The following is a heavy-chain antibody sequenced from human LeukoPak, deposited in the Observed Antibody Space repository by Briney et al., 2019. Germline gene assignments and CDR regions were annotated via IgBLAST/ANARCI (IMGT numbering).Heavy chain of an antibody. CDR1: GFTFSSYA. CDR3: AKDGPGGVIWEVDY. CDR2: ISYDGSNK. J-gene: IGHJ4*02. D-gene: IGHD3-10*01. V-gene: IGHV3-30-3*01. Sequence: GGSLRLSCAASGFTFSSYAMHWVRQAPGKGLEWVAVISYDGSNKYYADSVKGRFTISRDNSKNTLYLQMNSLRAEDTAVYYCAKDGPGGVIWEVDYWGQGTLVTVSS.